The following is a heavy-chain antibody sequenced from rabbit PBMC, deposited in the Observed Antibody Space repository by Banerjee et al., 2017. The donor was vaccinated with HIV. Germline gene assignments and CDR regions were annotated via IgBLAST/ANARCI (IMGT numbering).Heavy chain of an antibody. J-gene: IGHJ4*01. CDR1: GFTLSSSYW. CDR3: ARTYGYSSGYYSYYFNL. V-gene: IGHV1S40*01. CDR2: IGAGSSGST. Sequence: QSLEESGGDLVKPGASLTLTCTASGFTLSSSYWICWVRQAPGKGLEWIACIGAGSSGSTFYASWAKGRFTISKTSSTTVTLQMTSLTAADTATYFCARTYGYSSGYYSYYFNLWGPGTLVTVS. D-gene: IGHD1-1*01.